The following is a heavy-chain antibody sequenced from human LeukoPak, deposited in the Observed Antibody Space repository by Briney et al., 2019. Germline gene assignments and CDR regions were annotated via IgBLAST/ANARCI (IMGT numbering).Heavy chain of an antibody. Sequence: GGSLRLSCAASGFTFSSYAMSWVRQAPGKGLEWVSGISGSGGSTYYADSVKGRFTISRDNSKDTLYLQMNSLRAEDTAIYYCARDIQLSTWGLGTMVTVSS. D-gene: IGHD5-24*01. CDR2: ISGSGGST. CDR1: GFTFSSYA. V-gene: IGHV3-23*01. J-gene: IGHJ3*01. CDR3: ARDIQLST.